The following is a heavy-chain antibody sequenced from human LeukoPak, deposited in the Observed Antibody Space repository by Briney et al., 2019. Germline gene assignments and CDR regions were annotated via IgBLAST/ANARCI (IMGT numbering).Heavy chain of an antibody. V-gene: IGHV3-30*02. CDR3: AKDRERLWFGELIGY. D-gene: IGHD3-10*01. Sequence: GGSLRLSCAASGFTFSSYGMHWVRQAPGKGLEWVAFIRYDGSNKYYADSVKGRFTISRDNSKNTLYLQMNSLRAEDTAVYYCAKDRERLWFGELIGYWGQGTLVTVSS. CDR2: IRYDGSNK. J-gene: IGHJ4*02. CDR1: GFTFSSYG.